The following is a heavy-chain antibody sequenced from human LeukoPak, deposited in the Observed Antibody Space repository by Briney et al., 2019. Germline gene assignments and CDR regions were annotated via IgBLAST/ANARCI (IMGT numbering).Heavy chain of an antibody. V-gene: IGHV3-21*01. CDR3: ARARGWYLAFDI. J-gene: IGHJ3*02. CDR2: ISSSSSYI. D-gene: IGHD6-19*01. CDR1: GFTFSSYS. Sequence: KPGGSLRLSCAASGFTFSSYSMNWVRQAPGKGLEWVSSISSSSSYIYYADSVKGRFTISRDNAKNSLYLQMNSLRAEDTAVYYCARARGWYLAFDIWGQGTMGTVSS.